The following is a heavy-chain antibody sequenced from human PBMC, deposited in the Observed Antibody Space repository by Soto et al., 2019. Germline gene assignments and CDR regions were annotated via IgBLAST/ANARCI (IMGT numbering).Heavy chain of an antibody. V-gene: IGHV4-61*01. CDR3: ARVLRIAAAGTPPAYYYYGMDV. Sequence: SETLSLTCTVPGGSVNIGTYYWSWIRQPPGKGLEWIGFIHYSGSTNYNPSLKSRVTMSVDTSKNQFSLKLSSVTAADTAVYYCARVLRIAAAGTPPAYYYYGMDVWGQGTTVTVSS. J-gene: IGHJ6*02. CDR1: GGSVNIGTYY. CDR2: IHYSGST. D-gene: IGHD6-13*01.